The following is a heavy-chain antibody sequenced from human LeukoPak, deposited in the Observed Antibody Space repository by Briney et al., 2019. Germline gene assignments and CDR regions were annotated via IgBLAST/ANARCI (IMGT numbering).Heavy chain of an antibody. J-gene: IGHJ4*02. Sequence: GGSLRLSCAASGFTFSSYAMSWVRQAPGKGLEWVSAISGSGGSTYYADSVKGRFIISRDNSKNTLYLQMNSLRAEDTAVYYCAKFALRYCSGGSCHPFDYWGQGALVTVSS. V-gene: IGHV3-23*01. CDR3: AKFALRYCSGGSCHPFDY. CDR1: GFTFSSYA. CDR2: ISGSGGST. D-gene: IGHD2-15*01.